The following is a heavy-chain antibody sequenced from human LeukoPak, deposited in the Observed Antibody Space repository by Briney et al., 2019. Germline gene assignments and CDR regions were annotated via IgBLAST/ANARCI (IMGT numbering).Heavy chain of an antibody. Sequence: PGGSLRLSCAASGFTFTTYAMTWVRQAPGKGLEWVSTITNSGTRTYYADSVKGRFTISRDNSKNTLYLQMNSLRAEDTAVYYCARLMRQMDQNLDYWGQGTLVTVSS. V-gene: IGHV3-23*01. CDR2: ITNSGTRT. CDR3: ARLMRQMDQNLDY. CDR1: GFTFTTYA. D-gene: IGHD1-14*01. J-gene: IGHJ4*02.